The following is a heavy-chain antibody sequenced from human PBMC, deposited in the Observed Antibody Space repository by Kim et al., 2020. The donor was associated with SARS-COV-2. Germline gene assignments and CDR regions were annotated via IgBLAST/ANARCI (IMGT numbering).Heavy chain of an antibody. V-gene: IGHV4-39*02. J-gene: IGHJ4*02. D-gene: IGHD6-19*01. Sequence: YYNPTLKSRVTISVDTSKNKFSLKLSSVTAADTAVYYCAREYSSGWPFDYWGQGTLVTVSS. CDR3: AREYSSGWPFDY.